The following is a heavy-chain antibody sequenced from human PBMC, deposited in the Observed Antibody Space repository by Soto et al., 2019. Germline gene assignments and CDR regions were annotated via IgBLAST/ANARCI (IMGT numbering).Heavy chain of an antibody. D-gene: IGHD1-26*01. J-gene: IGHJ6*02. Sequence: GGSLRLSCAASGFTVNSNYMSWVRQAPGEGLQWVSITNTGGTTYYADSVKGRFTVSRDNSKNTLYLQMNSLRAEDTAVYYCAKGDGFILAVWGQGNTVAVSS. CDR1: GFTVNSNY. CDR2: TNTGGTT. V-gene: IGHV3-53*01. CDR3: AKGDGFILAV.